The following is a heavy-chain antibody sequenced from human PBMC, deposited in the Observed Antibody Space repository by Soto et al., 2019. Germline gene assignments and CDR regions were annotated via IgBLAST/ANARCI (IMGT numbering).Heavy chain of an antibody. CDR3: AREICSSTSCYTSPYYYYGMDV. V-gene: IGHV3-48*03. CDR1: GFTFSSYE. D-gene: IGHD2-2*02. J-gene: IGHJ6*02. Sequence: EVQLVESGGGLVQPGGSLRLSCAASGFTFSSYEMNWVRQAPGKGLEWVSYISSSGSAIYYADSVKGRFTISRDNAKNSLYVQMNSLRAEDTALYYCAREICSSTSCYTSPYYYYGMDVWGQGTTVTVSS. CDR2: ISSSGSAI.